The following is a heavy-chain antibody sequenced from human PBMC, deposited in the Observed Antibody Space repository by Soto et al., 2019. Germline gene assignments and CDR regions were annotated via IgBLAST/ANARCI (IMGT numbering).Heavy chain of an antibody. J-gene: IGHJ4*02. Sequence: QVQLQQWGAGLLKPSETLSLTCAVYGGSFSGYYWSWIRQPPGKGLEWIGEINHSGSTNYNPSLKSRVTISVDTSKNQFSLKLRSVTAADTAVYYWARPCSVTRDGRRWNGDYWGQGTLVTVSS. V-gene: IGHV4-34*01. CDR3: ARPCSVTRDGRRWNGDY. CDR1: GGSFSGYY. D-gene: IGHD1-1*01. CDR2: INHSGST.